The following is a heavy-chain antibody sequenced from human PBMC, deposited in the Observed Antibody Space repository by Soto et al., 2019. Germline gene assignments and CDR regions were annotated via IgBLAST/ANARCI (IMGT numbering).Heavy chain of an antibody. Sequence: ASVKVSCKTSGYTFNTYGINWVRQAPGQGLELMGWISAYDGKTTYAEKFQGRVTMTTATSTSTAYTELRSLRSDDTATYYCARDPPEFWTSYWFDPWGQGTPVTVSS. D-gene: IGHD3-3*01. CDR3: ARDPPEFWTSYWFDP. J-gene: IGHJ5*02. CDR1: GYTFNTYG. CDR2: ISAYDGKT. V-gene: IGHV1-18*01.